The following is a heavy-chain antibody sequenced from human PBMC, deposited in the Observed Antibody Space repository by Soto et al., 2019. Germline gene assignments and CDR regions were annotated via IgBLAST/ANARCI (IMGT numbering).Heavy chain of an antibody. D-gene: IGHD6-6*01. Sequence: SVKVSCKASGGTLSSYAISWVRQAPGQGLEWMGGIIPIFGTANYAQKFQGRVTITADESTSTAYMELSSLRSEDTAVYYCARDLAYSSSYYDYWGQGTLVTVSS. CDR2: IIPIFGTA. CDR3: ARDLAYSSSYYDY. CDR1: GGTLSSYA. J-gene: IGHJ4*02. V-gene: IGHV1-69*13.